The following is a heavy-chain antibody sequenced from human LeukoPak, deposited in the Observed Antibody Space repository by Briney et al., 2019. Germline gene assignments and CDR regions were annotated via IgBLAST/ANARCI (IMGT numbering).Heavy chain of an antibody. J-gene: IGHJ6*02. CDR2: ITPILGIA. CDR3: ARDSVAAVIHYYYYGMDV. V-gene: IGHV1-69*04. D-gene: IGHD6-13*01. Sequence: SVKVSCKASGGTFSSYAISWVRQAPGQGLEWMGRITPILGIANYAQKFQGRVTITADKSTSTAYMELSSLRSEDTAVYYCARDSVAAVIHYYYYGMDVWGQGTTVTVSS. CDR1: GGTFSSYA.